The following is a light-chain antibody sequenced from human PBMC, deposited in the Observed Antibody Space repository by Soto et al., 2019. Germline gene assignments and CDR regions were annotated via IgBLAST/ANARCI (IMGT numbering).Light chain of an antibody. Sequence: QSALTQPASVSGSPGQSITIPCSGTSSDVGSYNVVSWYQQHPGKAPKLVIYDVSNRPSGVSPRFSGAKSGNTASLTIAGLQAEDEVDYYCSSYTRGTTYVFGSGTKVTVL. CDR1: SSDVGSYNV. CDR2: DVS. V-gene: IGLV2-14*03. CDR3: SSYTRGTTYV. J-gene: IGLJ1*01.